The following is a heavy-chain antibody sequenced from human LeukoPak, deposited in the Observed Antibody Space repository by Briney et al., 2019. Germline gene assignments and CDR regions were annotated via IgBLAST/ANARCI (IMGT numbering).Heavy chain of an antibody. J-gene: IGHJ6*03. CDR2: ICSSGSTI. CDR1: GFTISDYY. V-gene: IGHV3-11*01. CDR3: ATDKGNYYYYYMDI. Sequence: PAETLCLSCAASGFTISDYYWSWIRQAPGKGLEWVSYICSSGSTIYYPDTMKGHFTIYRDNAKKSLYPQINSLRTEDTAVYYGATDKGNYYYYYMDIWGKGTTVTVSS.